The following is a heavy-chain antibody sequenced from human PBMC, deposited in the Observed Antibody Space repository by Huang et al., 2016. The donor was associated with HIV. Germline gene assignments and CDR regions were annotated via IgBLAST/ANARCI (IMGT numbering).Heavy chain of an antibody. CDR3: ARVHRYFDPRVLMPPGLFDY. CDR1: GYTFSSYA. D-gene: IGHD3-9*01. Sequence: QVLLVQSGPELKKPGASVRISCRASGYTFSSYAVALVRQAPGQGIEWMGWIRGYNGNTNDPQKFQGRITMTEETITSTAYMELRGLKLDDTAVYFCARVHRYFDPRVLMPPGLFDYWGQGTRVTVSS. J-gene: IGHJ4*02. CDR2: IRGYNGNT. V-gene: IGHV1-18*01.